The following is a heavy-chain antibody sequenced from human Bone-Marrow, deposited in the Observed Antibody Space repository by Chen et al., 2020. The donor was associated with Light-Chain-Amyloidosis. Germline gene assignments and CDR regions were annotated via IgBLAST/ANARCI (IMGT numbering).Heavy chain of an antibody. Sequence: EVQLEQSGPEVKKPWESLKISCKGSGYTFPNYWIGWVRQMPGKGLEWMGVIYPDDSVARYSPSFEGQVTISADKSITTAYLQWRSLKASDTAMYYCARRRDGYNFDYWGQGTLVTVSS. V-gene: IGHV5-51*01. CDR3: ARRRDGYNFDY. D-gene: IGHD5-12*01. CDR2: IYPDDSVA. J-gene: IGHJ4*02. CDR1: GYTFPNYW.